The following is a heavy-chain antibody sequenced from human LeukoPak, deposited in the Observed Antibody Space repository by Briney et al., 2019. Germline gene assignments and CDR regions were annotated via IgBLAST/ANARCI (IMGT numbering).Heavy chain of an antibody. J-gene: IGHJ4*02. D-gene: IGHD5-24*01. CDR1: GDSISSNNYF. CDR3: ARAHRDGYNHASYFDY. CDR2: ISYNGNT. Sequence: PSETLSLTCTVSGDSISSNNYFWGWICQPPGKGLEWIGEISYNGNTYYNPSLKSRVTISVDTSKNQFSLKLSSVIAADTAVYYCARAHRDGYNHASYFDYWGQGTLVTVSS. V-gene: IGHV4-39*01.